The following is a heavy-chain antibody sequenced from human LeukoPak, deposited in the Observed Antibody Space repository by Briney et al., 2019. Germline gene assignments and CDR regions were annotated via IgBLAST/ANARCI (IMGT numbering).Heavy chain of an antibody. V-gene: IGHV1-2*02. CDR2: INLNSGGT. J-gene: IGHJ1*01. CDR1: GYTFTSYG. Sequence: WASVKVSCKASGYTFTSYGISWVRQAPGQGLEWMGWINLNSGGTNYAQKFQGRVTITRDTSISTAYMELSRLRSVDTAVYYCARGPYCSSSSCYYGTELAAEYFHHWGQGTLVTVSS. CDR3: ARGPYCSSSSCYYGTELAAEYFHH. D-gene: IGHD2-2*01.